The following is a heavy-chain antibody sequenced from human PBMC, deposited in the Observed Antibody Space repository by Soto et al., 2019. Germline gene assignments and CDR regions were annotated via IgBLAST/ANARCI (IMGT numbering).Heavy chain of an antibody. V-gene: IGHV4-30-4*01. CDR2: ISYSGST. Sequence: SETLSLTCTVSGGSISTGFYYWSWIRQPPGKGLEWIGFISYSGSTYYSLSLKSRVTISVDTSKNQFSLNLSFVTAADTAVYYCATMGTPATGLYYFDYWGQGTPVTVSS. CDR3: ATMGTPATGLYYFDY. CDR1: GGSISTGFYY. J-gene: IGHJ4*02. D-gene: IGHD5-18*01.